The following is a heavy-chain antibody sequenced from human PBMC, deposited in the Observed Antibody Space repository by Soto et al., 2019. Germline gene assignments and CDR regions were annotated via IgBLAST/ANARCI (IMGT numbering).Heavy chain of an antibody. D-gene: IGHD1-7*01. CDR3: ARAPIDRDWNYNSFDY. CDR1: GGSFSGYY. J-gene: IGHJ4*02. CDR2: INHSGST. V-gene: IGHV4-34*01. Sequence: QVQLQKWGAGLLKPSETLSLTCAVYGGSFSGYYWSWIRQPPGKGLEWIGEINHSGSTNYNPSLKSRVTISVDTSKNQFSLKLSSVTAAATAVYYCARAPIDRDWNYNSFDYWGQGSLVTVSS.